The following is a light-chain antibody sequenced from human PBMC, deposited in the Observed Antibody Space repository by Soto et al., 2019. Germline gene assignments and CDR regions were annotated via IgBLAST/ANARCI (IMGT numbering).Light chain of an antibody. CDR2: GAS. CDR1: QSLDYN. J-gene: IGKJ2*01. CDR3: QRYSHRPPYT. Sequence: EIVMTQSPATLSVSLGERATLSCRAGQSLDYNLAWYQQKPGQAPRLLIYGASARATGVPARFSGSGSETEVTLTISSVQSEDCAVYFCQRYSHRPPYTFGQGTKLEIK. V-gene: IGKV3-15*01.